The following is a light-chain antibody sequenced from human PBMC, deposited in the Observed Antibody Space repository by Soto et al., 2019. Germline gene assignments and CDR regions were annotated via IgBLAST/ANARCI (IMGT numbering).Light chain of an antibody. CDR1: QSVNSN. Sequence: EIVMTQSPVTLSVSPGDRATLSCRASQSVNSNLAWYQQKLGQTPKLLIYVASTRATGIPARFSGSGSGTEFTLTISSLQSEDFAVYYCQQYNVWPLTFGGGTKVEFK. V-gene: IGKV3-15*01. CDR2: VAS. CDR3: QQYNVWPLT. J-gene: IGKJ4*01.